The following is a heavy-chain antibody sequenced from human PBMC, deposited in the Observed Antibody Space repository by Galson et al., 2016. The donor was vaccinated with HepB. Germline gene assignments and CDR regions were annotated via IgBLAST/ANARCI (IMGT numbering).Heavy chain of an antibody. D-gene: IGHD3-16*01. CDR2: ITGSGGTT. CDR1: GFSFSTSG. J-gene: IGHJ4*02. Sequence: SLRLSCAASGFSFSTSGMSWVRQTPGRGLEWVSGITGSGGTTHYADSVKGRFTISRDNSKNTLYLNMNSLRAGDTAVYYCGKHGGFDYWGQGALVTVSS. CDR3: GKHGGFDY. V-gene: IGHV3-23*01.